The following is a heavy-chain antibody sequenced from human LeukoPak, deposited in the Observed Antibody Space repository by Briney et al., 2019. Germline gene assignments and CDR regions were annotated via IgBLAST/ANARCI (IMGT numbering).Heavy chain of an antibody. CDR2: IYPGDYDT. Sequence: GESLKISCKGSGYSFTSYWIGWVRQMPGKGLEWMGIIYPGDYDTRYSPSFQGQVTISADKSISTAYLQWSSLKASDTAMYYCARHGSSKYNWFDPWGQGTLVTVSS. CDR3: ARHGSSKYNWFDP. CDR1: GYSFTSYW. D-gene: IGHD6-13*01. V-gene: IGHV5-51*01. J-gene: IGHJ5*02.